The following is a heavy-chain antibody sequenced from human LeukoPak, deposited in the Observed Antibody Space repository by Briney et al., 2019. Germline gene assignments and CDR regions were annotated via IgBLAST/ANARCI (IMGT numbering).Heavy chain of an antibody. Sequence: GGSLRLSCAASGFTFSSYGMHWVRQAPGKGLEWVAFIRYDGSNKYYADSVKGRFTISRDNSKNTLYLQMNSLRAEDTAVYYCASATEVPAAIRRWYFDYWGQGTLVTVSS. V-gene: IGHV3-30*02. CDR1: GFTFSSYG. CDR2: IRYDGSNK. D-gene: IGHD2-2*02. J-gene: IGHJ4*02. CDR3: ASATEVPAAIRRWYFDY.